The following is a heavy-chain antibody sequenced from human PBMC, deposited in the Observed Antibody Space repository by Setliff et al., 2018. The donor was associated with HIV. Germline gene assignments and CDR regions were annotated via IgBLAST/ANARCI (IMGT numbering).Heavy chain of an antibody. D-gene: IGHD6-19*01. CDR2: VTHSGRT. Sequence: PSETLSPTCAVYGGSFSGYYWSWIRQPPGKGLEWIGEVTHSGRTNYNPSLESRVTTSVDTSKKQFSLRLTSVTAADTAVYYCARGVRDNSGWSSYYFDYWGQGTLVTVSS. V-gene: IGHV4-34*01. CDR1: GGSFSGYY. CDR3: ARGVRDNSGWSSYYFDY. J-gene: IGHJ4*02.